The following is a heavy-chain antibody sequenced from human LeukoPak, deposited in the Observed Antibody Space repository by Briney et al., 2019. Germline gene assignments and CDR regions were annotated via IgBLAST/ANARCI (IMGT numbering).Heavy chain of an antibody. CDR2: IIPIFGTA. V-gene: IGHV1-69*05. CDR1: GGTFSSYA. J-gene: IGHJ3*02. D-gene: IGHD4-17*01. Sequence: SVKVSCKASGGTFSSYAISWVRQAPGQGLEWMGRIIPIFGTANYAQKFQGRVTITTDESTSTAYMELSSLRSEDTAVYYCAREGRGYGDSSIHAFDIWGQGTMVTVSS. CDR3: AREGRGYGDSSIHAFDI.